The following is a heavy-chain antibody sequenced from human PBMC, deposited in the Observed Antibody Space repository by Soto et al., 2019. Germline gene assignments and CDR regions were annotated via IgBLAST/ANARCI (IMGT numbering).Heavy chain of an antibody. D-gene: IGHD3-3*01. V-gene: IGHV3-23*01. J-gene: IGHJ3*02. CDR1: GFTFSSYA. CDR2: ISGSGGST. CDR3: AKDLTTYYDFWSGYYSDVDAFDI. Sequence: GGSLRLSCAASGFTFSSYAMSWVRQAPGKGLEWVSAISGSGGSTYYADSVKGRFTISRDNSKNTLYLQMNSLRAEDTAVYYCAKDLTTYYDFWSGYYSDVDAFDIWGQGTMVTVSS.